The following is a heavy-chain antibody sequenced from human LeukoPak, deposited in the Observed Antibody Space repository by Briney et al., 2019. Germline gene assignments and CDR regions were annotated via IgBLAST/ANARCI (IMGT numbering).Heavy chain of an antibody. CDR3: ARDNGSGYSYGLDRVAFDT. V-gene: IGHV1-69*05. Sequence: WSSVKVSCKASGGTFSSYAISWVRQAPGQGLEWMGRIIPIFGTANYAQKFQGRVTITTDESTSTAYMELSSLRSEDTAVYYCARDNGSGYSYGLDRVAFDTWGQGTMVTVSS. CDR2: IIPIFGTA. D-gene: IGHD5-18*01. J-gene: IGHJ3*02. CDR1: GGTFSSYA.